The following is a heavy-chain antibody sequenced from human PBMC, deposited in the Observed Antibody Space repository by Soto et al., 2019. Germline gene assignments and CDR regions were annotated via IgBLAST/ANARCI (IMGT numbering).Heavy chain of an antibody. D-gene: IGHD5-12*01. Sequence: VQLVESGGGLVQPGGSLRLSCAASGFTVSSNYMSWVRQAPGKGLEWVSVIYSGGSTYYADSVKGRFTISRDNSKNTLYLQMNSLRAEDTAVYYCARDSGYDYGWFDPWGQGTLVTVSS. CDR3: ARDSGYDYGWFDP. J-gene: IGHJ5*02. CDR2: IYSGGST. CDR1: GFTVSSNY. V-gene: IGHV3-66*01.